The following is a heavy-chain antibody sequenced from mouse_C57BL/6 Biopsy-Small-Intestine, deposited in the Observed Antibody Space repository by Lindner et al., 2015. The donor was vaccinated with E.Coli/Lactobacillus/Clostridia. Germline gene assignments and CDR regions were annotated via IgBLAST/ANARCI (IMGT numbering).Heavy chain of an antibody. CDR1: GYSFTGYY. J-gene: IGHJ2*01. CDR2: INPTTGGT. V-gene: IGHV1-42*01. Sequence: VQLQESGPELVKFGASVKTSCKASGYSFTGYYMNWVKQSPEKSLEWIGEINPTTGGTTYNQKFKAKATLTVDKSSSTAYMQLKSLTSEDSAVYYCARSYYDYLDFWGQGTTFTVSS. D-gene: IGHD2-4*01. CDR3: ARSYYDYLDF.